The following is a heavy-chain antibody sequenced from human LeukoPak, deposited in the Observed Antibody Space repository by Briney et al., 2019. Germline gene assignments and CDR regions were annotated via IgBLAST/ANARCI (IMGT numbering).Heavy chain of an antibody. CDR2: ISYDGSNK. CDR1: GFSFSSCG. Sequence: GRSLRLSCAASGFSFSSCGMHWVCQAPGKGLEWVAVISYDGSNKYYADSVKGRFTISRDNSKNTLYLQMNSLRAEDTAVYYCARSPAGIPDYWGQGNLFTVSS. CDR3: ARSPAGIPDY. V-gene: IGHV3-30*03. J-gene: IGHJ4*02. D-gene: IGHD2-15*01.